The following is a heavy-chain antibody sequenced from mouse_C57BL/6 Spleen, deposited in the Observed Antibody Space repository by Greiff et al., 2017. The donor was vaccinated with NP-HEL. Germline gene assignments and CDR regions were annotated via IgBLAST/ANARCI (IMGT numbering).Heavy chain of an antibody. CDR2: ISYDGSN. J-gene: IGHJ2*01. V-gene: IGHV3-6*01. CDR1: GYSITSGYY. D-gene: IGHD2-4*01. CDR3: ARGYDYAYFDY. Sequence: EVKLQESGPGLVKPSQSLSLTCSVTGYSITSGYYWNWIRQFPGNKLEWMGYISYDGSNNYNPSLKNRISITRDTSKNQFFLKLNSVTTEDTATYYCARGYDYAYFDYWGQGTTLTVSS.